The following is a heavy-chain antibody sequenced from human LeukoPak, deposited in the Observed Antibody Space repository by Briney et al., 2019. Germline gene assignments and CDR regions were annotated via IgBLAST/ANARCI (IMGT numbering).Heavy chain of an antibody. V-gene: IGHV3-30*04. CDR1: GFTFSSYA. J-gene: IGHJ6*02. CDR3: ARDQRGYRNGLPYYYHYGMDV. CDR2: ISYDGRDK. Sequence: PGGSLRLSCADSGFTFSSYAMHRVRQAPGKGLEWVAVISYDGRDKYYADSVKGRVSLSRDNSKNILYLQMNSLRAEDTAIYYCARDQRGYRNGLPYYYHYGMDVWGQGTTVTVSS. D-gene: IGHD5-18*01.